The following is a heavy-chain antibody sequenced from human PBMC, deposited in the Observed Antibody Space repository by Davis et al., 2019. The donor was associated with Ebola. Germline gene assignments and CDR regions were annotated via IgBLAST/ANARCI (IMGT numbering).Heavy chain of an antibody. Sequence: AASVKVSCKASGYTFNLYGISWVRQAPGQGLEWMGRIIPILGIANYAQNVQGRVTMTTDTSTSTAYMEVGSLRSDDTAVYYCARAQFPTTSDHWGQGTLVTVSS. J-gene: IGHJ4*02. CDR2: IIPILGIA. CDR3: ARAQFPTTSDH. V-gene: IGHV1-18*01. CDR1: GYTFNLYG. D-gene: IGHD1-1*01.